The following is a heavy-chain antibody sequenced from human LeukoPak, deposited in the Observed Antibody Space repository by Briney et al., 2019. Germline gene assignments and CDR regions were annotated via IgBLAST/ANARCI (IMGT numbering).Heavy chain of an antibody. V-gene: IGHV3-48*01. D-gene: IGHD5-18*01. CDR3: ARARGYSYGYSDY. CDR1: GFTFSGYS. Sequence: GGSLRLSCAGSGFTFSGYSMNWVRQAPGKGLEWVSYISSSSSIIDSADSVKGRFTISRDNAKNSLYLQMNSLRAEDTAVYYCARARGYSYGYSDYWGQGTLVTVSS. CDR2: ISSSSSII. J-gene: IGHJ4*02.